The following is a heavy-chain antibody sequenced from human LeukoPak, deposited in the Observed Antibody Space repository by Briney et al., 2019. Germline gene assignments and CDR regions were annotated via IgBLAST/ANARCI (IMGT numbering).Heavy chain of an antibody. CDR3: ARNVADLRSEFGYYYYMDV. V-gene: IGHV3-21*01. CDR2: ISSSSSYI. D-gene: IGHD3-16*01. Sequence: GGSLRLSCAASGFTFSSYSMNWVRQAPGKGLEWVSSISSSSSYIYYADSVKGRFTVSRDNAKNSLYLQMNSLRAEDTAVYYCARNVADLRSEFGYYYYMDVWGKGTTVTVSS. J-gene: IGHJ6*03. CDR1: GFTFSSYS.